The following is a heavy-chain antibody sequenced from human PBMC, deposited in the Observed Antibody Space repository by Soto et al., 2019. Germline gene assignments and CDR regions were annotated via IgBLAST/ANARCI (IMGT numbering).Heavy chain of an antibody. J-gene: IGHJ4*02. V-gene: IGHV4-59*01. CDR1: GGSISSYY. CDR2: IYYSGST. CDR3: ARGGYEYCGGDCSRSPFDS. D-gene: IGHD2-21*02. Sequence: PSETLSLTCTVSGGSISSYYWSWIRQPPGKGLEWIGYIYYSGSTNYNPSLKSRVTISVDTSKNQFSLKLSSVTAADTAVYYCARGGYEYCGGDCSRSPFDSWGQGTPVT.